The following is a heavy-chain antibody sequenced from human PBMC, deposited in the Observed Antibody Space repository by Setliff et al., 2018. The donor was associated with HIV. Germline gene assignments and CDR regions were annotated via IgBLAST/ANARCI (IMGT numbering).Heavy chain of an antibody. CDR2: IYHSGST. J-gene: IGHJ4*02. CDR3: ASGEDSGTYGEPYDS. Sequence: SETLSLTCAVSGYSISSGYYWGWIRQPPGKGLEWIGSIYHSGSTYYNPSLKSRVTISLETSKNQFSLKLSSVTAADTAVYYCASGEDSGTYGEPYDSWGQGALVTVSS. V-gene: IGHV4-38-2*01. D-gene: IGHD1-26*01. CDR1: GYSISSGYY.